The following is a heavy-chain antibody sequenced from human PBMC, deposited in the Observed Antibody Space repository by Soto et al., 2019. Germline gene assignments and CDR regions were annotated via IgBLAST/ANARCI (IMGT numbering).Heavy chain of an antibody. CDR1: GDSVRNGGYY. CDR2: IYYTGST. V-gene: IGHV4-31*01. CDR3: ASAVAATPDFEY. D-gene: IGHD2-15*01. Sequence: QVQLQESGPGLVKPSQTLSLTCTVSGDSVRNGGYYWNWIRQYPGKGQEWIGYIYYTGSTSYNPALASQLNISAETSKNQYSLGLRFVPAAATAVYYWASAVAATPDFEYWGQGALVTISS. J-gene: IGHJ4*02.